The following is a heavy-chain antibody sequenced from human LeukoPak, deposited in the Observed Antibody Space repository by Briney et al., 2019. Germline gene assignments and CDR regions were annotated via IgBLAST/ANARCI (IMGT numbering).Heavy chain of an antibody. D-gene: IGHD6-6*01. V-gene: IGHV4-61*02. CDR3: ARDNYSSSSRGYYYYYYMDV. Sequence: PSETLSLTCTVSGGSISSGSYYWSWIRQPAGKGLEWIGRIYTSGSTNYNPSLKSRVTISVDTSKNQFSLKLSSVTAADTAVYYCARDNYSSSSRGYYYYYYMDVWGKGTTVTVSS. J-gene: IGHJ6*03. CDR2: IYTSGST. CDR1: GGSISSGSYY.